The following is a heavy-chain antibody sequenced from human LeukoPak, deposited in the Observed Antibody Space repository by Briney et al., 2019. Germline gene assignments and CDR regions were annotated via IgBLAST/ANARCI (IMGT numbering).Heavy chain of an antibody. J-gene: IGHJ6*03. CDR1: GFIFSSYW. CDR3: ATVGDCGGGSCNQDRYMDV. D-gene: IGHD2-15*01. CDR2: IKQDGSEK. V-gene: IGHV3-7*01. Sequence: GGSLRLSCEASGFIFSSYWMSWVRQAPGKGLEWVANIKQDGSEKYYVDSVKGRFTISRDNAKNSLYLQMNSLRVEDTAVYYFATVGDCGGGSCNQDRYMDVWGKGTTVTISS.